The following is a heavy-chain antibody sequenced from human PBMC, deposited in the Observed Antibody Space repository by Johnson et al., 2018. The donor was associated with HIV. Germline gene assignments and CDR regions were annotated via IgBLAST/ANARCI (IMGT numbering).Heavy chain of an antibody. D-gene: IGHD3-3*01. CDR3: AKDSEVSGYQPEAFDI. V-gene: IGHV3-33*06. Sequence: QVQVVESGGGVVQPGRSLRLSCAAPGFTFRSYGMHGVRQAPGKGLAGGAVIWFDGSNKYYAEPGKGGFTISRDNSKNTLYLQMNSLRAEDPAVYYCAKDSEVSGYQPEAFDIWGQGTMVTVSS. J-gene: IGHJ3*02. CDR2: IWFDGSNK. CDR1: GFTFRSYG.